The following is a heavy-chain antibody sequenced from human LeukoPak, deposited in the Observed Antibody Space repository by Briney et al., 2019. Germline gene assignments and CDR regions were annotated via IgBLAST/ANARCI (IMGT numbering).Heavy chain of an antibody. CDR1: GFTFSNYG. J-gene: IGHJ6*02. CDR2: IRYDGGNK. V-gene: IGHV3-30*02. D-gene: IGHD2-15*01. CDR3: AKDASRRRIVVVDYYGMDV. Sequence: GGSLRLSCAASGFTFSNYGMHWVRQAPGKGLEWVAFIRYDGGNKYYADSMKGRFTISRDNSKNTLYLQMNSLRAEDTAVYYCAKDASRRRIVVVDYYGMDVWGQGTTVTVSS.